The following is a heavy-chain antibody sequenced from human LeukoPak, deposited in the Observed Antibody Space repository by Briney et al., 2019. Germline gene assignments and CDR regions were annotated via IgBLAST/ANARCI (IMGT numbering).Heavy chain of an antibody. Sequence: GGSLRLSCAASGFTFDDYAMHWVRQAPGEGLGWVSGISWNSGNIVYAASVKGRFTISSDNAGNSLYLQMNSLRAEDTALYYCAKGRGWYSPDYWGQGTLVTVSS. CDR3: AKGRGWYSPDY. CDR2: ISWNSGNI. V-gene: IGHV3-9*01. CDR1: GFTFDDYA. D-gene: IGHD6-19*01. J-gene: IGHJ4*02.